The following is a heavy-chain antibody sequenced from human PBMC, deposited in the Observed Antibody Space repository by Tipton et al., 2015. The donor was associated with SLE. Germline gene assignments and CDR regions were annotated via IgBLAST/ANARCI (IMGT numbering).Heavy chain of an antibody. CDR3: AKDGARGYYYYGMDV. J-gene: IGHJ6*02. CDR1: GFTFSSYG. CDR2: IQYDGSNK. Sequence: SLRLSCAASGFTFSSYGMHWVRQAPGKGLEWVAFIQYDGSNKYYADSVKGRFTISRDNSKNTLYLQMNSLRAEDTAGYYCAKDGARGYYYYGMDVWGQGTTVTVSS. V-gene: IGHV3-30*02. D-gene: IGHD3-16*01.